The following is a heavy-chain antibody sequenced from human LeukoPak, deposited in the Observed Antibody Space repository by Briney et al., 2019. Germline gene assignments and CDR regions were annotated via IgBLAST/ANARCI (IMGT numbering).Heavy chain of an antibody. CDR1: GGTFSSYA. CDR2: IIPIFGTA. J-gene: IGHJ3*02. Sequence: SVKVSCKASGGTFSSYAISWVRQAPGQGLEWMGGIIPIFGTANYAQKFQGRVTITAGESTSTAYMELSSLRSEDTAVYYCARDNLAYCGGDCRYDAFDIWGQGTMVTVSS. V-gene: IGHV1-69*13. CDR3: ARDNLAYCGGDCRYDAFDI. D-gene: IGHD2-21*02.